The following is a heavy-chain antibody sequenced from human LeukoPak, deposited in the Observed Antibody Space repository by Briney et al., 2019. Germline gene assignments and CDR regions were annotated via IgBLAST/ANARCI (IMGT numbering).Heavy chain of an antibody. J-gene: IGHJ4*02. CDR1: GGSISSYY. D-gene: IGHD3-10*01. Sequence: SETLSLTCTVSGGSISSYYWSWIRQPAGKGLEWIGRIYTSGSTNYNPSLKSRVTMSVDTSKNQFSLKLSSVTAADTAVYYCAKLVLGSGSYYNPVEYWGQGTLVTVSS. CDR2: IYTSGST. V-gene: IGHV4-4*07. CDR3: AKLVLGSGSYYNPVEY.